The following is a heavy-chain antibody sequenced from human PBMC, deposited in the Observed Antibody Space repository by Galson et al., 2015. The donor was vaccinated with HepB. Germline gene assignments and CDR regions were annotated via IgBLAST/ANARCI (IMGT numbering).Heavy chain of an antibody. CDR3: ARDMEDRRLDGQEGDAFDI. CDR2: INPSGGST. V-gene: IGHV1-46*03. J-gene: IGHJ3*02. CDR1: GYTFTSYY. D-gene: IGHD2-15*01. Sequence: SVKVSCKASGYTFTSYYMHWVRQAPGQGLEWMGIINPSGGSTSYAQKFQGRVTMTRDTSTSTVYMELSSLRSEDTAVYYCARDMEDRRLDGQEGDAFDIWGQGTMVTVSS.